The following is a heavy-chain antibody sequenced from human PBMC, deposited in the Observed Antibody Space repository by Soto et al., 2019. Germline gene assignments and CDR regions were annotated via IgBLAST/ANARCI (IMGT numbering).Heavy chain of an antibody. CDR1: GGSISSSSYY. Sequence: PSETLSLTCTVSGGSISSSSYYWGWIRQPPGKGLEWIGSIYYSGSTYYNPSLKSRVTISVDTSKNQFSLKLSSVTAADTAVYYCATDYGDYVDFQHWGQGTLVTVSS. D-gene: IGHD4-17*01. CDR3: ATDYGDYVDFQH. J-gene: IGHJ1*01. V-gene: IGHV4-39*01. CDR2: IYYSGST.